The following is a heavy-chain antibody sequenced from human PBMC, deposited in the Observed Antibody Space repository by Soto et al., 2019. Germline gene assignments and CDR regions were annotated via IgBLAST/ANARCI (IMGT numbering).Heavy chain of an antibody. J-gene: IGHJ5*02. CDR3: TRRGRQSANWFDP. CDR1: GGTFNSFS. CDR2: IIPMSGRP. V-gene: IGHV1-69*06. Sequence: SVKVSCKASGGTFNSFSIDWVRQAPGQGLEWMGGIIPMSGRPNYAQRFQGRVTFSADKSINTVYMELNSLTKEDTAVYYCTRRGRQSANWFDPCGQGTLVTVSS.